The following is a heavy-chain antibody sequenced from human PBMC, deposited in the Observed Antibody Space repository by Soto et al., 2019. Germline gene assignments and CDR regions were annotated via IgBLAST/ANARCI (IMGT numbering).Heavy chain of an antibody. J-gene: IGHJ5*01. CDR1: GDSISNLDYF. Sequence: TSEPLSLTCSVSGDSISNLDYFWAWIRQPPGQALEYIGYIYKSATTYYNPSFESRVAISVDTSKSQFSLNVTSATAADTAVYFCARGRYCLTGRCFPNWFDSWGQGALVTVSS. D-gene: IGHD7-27*01. V-gene: IGHV4-30-4*01. CDR3: ARGRYCLTGRCFPNWFDS. CDR2: IYKSATT.